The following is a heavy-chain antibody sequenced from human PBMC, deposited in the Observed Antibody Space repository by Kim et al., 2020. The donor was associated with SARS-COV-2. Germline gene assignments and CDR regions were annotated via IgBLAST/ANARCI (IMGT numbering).Heavy chain of an antibody. CDR3: ARDIVVSSFGTGWFDP. Sequence: SLKSRFTISVDKSKNQFSLKLSSVTAADTAVYYCARDIVVSSFGTGWFDPWGQGTLVTVSS. J-gene: IGHJ5*02. V-gene: IGHV4-4*02. D-gene: IGHD2-15*01.